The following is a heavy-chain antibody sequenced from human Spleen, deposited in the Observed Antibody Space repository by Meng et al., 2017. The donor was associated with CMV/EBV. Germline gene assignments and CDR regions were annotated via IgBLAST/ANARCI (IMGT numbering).Heavy chain of an antibody. CDR1: GYTFTSYD. J-gene: IGHJ6*02. D-gene: IGHD3-3*01. CDR2: MNPNSDYT. V-gene: IGHV1-8*01. Sequence: ASVKVSCKASGYTFTSYDISWVRQATRQGLEWMGWMNPNSDYTAYAPKFQGRVTMTRDPSISTAYMELRSLRSEDTAVYYCARTFRTTLFGVVIFDGLDVWGQGTTVTVSS. CDR3: ARTFRTTLFGVVIFDGLDV.